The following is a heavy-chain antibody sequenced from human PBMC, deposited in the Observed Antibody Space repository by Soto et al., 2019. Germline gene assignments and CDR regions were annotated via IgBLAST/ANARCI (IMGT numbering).Heavy chain of an antibody. CDR2: ISGSDGKT. J-gene: IGHJ5*02. CDR3: AKRGDCSSTSCYLNSDDWFDP. Sequence: LRLSCAASGFSFGSYALSWVRQAPGKGLEWVSTISGSDGKTFYADAVKGRFSISRDTSQNTLYLQMNSLRAEDAAVYYCAKRGDCSSTSCYLNSDDWFDPWGKGTRVPVSS. V-gene: IGHV3-23*01. D-gene: IGHD2-2*01. CDR1: GFSFGSYA.